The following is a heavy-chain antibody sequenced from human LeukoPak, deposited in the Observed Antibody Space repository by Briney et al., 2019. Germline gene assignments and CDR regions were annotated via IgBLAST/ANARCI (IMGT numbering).Heavy chain of an antibody. V-gene: IGHV1-69*05. CDR2: IIPIFGTA. CDR1: GGTFSSYA. D-gene: IGHD3-3*01. J-gene: IGHJ4*02. CDR3: ARAAGYYDSTYLDY. Sequence: GASVKVSCKASGGTFSSYAISWVRQAPGQGLEWMGRIIPIFGTANYAQKFQGRVTITTDESTSTAYMELRSLRSDDTAVYYCARAAGYYDSTYLDYWGQGTLVTVSS.